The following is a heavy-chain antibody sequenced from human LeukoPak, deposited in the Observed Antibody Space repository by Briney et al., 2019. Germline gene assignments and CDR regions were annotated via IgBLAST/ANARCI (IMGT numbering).Heavy chain of an antibody. D-gene: IGHD6-19*01. J-gene: IGHJ4*02. CDR1: GFTFSSYG. Sequence: GGSLGLSCAASGFTFSSYGMHWVRQAPGKGLEWVAVISYDGSNKYYADSVKGRFTISRDNSKNTLYLQMNSLRAEDTAVYYCAKKKQIAGAFDYWGQGTLVTVSS. CDR3: AKKKQIAGAFDY. V-gene: IGHV3-30*18. CDR2: ISYDGSNK.